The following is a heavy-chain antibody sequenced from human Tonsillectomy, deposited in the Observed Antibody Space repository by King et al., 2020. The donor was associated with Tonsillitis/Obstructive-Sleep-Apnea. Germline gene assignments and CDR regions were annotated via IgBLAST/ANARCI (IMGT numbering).Heavy chain of an antibody. CDR1: GYSISSAYY. D-gene: IGHD3-9*01. V-gene: IGHV4-38-2*02. CDR3: ARSTGYYNPDAFDI. J-gene: IGHJ3*02. CDR2: LYHSGST. Sequence: QLQESGTGLVKPSETLSLTCTVSGYSISSAYYWGWIRQPPGKGLEWIGSLYHSGSTYYNTSLKSRVTISVDTSKNQFSLKLRSVTAADTAVYYCARSTGYYNPDAFDIWGQGTMVTVSS.